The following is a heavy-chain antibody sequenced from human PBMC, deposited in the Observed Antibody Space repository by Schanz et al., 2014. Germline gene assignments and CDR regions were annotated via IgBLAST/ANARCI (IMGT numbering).Heavy chain of an antibody. D-gene: IGHD6-13*01. CDR1: RYTFNTYG. Sequence: QGQLVQSGPEVKEPGASVKVSCEASRYTFNTYGLNWVRQAPGQGLEWMGWISAYNGNTNYAQKFQGRVTMTRDTSTSTVYMELSSLRSEDTAVYYCARDGVDAAAGGNYWGQGTLVTVSS. V-gene: IGHV1-18*01. CDR2: ISAYNGNT. CDR3: ARDGVDAAAGGNY. J-gene: IGHJ4*02.